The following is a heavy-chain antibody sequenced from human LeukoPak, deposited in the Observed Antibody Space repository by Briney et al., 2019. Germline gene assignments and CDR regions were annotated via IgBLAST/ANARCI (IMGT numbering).Heavy chain of an antibody. CDR3: VRVRYCSSTNCHGGWSDP. V-gene: IGHV3-48*03. J-gene: IGHJ5*02. D-gene: IGHD2-2*01. CDR1: GFAFSNYE. CDR2: ISPSGGTI. Sequence: GGSLRLSCAASGFAFSNYEMNWVRQAPGKGLEWVSYISPSGGTITYADSVKGRFTISRDNAKNSLYLQMNSLGAEDTAVYYCVRVRYCSSTNCHGGWSDPWGQGTLVTVSS.